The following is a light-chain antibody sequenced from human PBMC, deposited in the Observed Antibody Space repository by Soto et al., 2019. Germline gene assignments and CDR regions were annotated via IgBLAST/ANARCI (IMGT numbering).Light chain of an antibody. CDR1: QTISSW. CDR3: QQAYSFPIT. J-gene: IGKJ5*01. CDR2: DAS. V-gene: IGKV1-5*01. Sequence: DIQMTQSPSTLSGSVGDRVTITCRASQTISSWLAWYQQKPGKAPKLLIYDASSLESGVPSRFSGSGSGTEFTLSINSLQPEDFATYYCQQAYSFPITFGQGTRLEIK.